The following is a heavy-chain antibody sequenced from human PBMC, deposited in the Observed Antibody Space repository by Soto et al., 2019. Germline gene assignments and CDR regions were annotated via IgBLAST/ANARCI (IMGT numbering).Heavy chain of an antibody. D-gene: IGHD6-13*01. CDR3: ADDYGSNWRP. J-gene: IGHJ5*02. V-gene: IGHV1-3*01. CDR1: GFISTNYN. Sequence: QAHLVQSGAEVKMPGDSVQVSCKASGFISTNYNFHWVRQAPGQSLEWMGRINAGNGNTQYSQNFQGRVTFTSDPSASTAFMELTSLRFEDKAVYYCADDYGSNWRPWGQGTLVSVSS. CDR2: INAGNGNT.